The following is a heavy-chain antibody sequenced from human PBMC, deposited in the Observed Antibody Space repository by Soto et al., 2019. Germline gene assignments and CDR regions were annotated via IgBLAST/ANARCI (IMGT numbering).Heavy chain of an antibody. V-gene: IGHV1-8*01. D-gene: IGHD2-2*01. CDR3: ARGEERVAMPSGY. CDR1: GYTFPSYD. CDR2: MNPNSGNT. J-gene: IGHJ4*02. Sequence: ASVKVSCKASGYTFPSYDINWVRQATGQGLEWMGWMNPNSGNTGYARKFQGRVTISVDTSKNQFSLKLSSVTAADTAVYYCARGEERVAMPSGYWGQGTLVTVSS.